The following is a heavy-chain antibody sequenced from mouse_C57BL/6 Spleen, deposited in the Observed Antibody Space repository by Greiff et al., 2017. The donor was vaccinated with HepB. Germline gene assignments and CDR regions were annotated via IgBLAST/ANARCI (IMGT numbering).Heavy chain of an antibody. Sequence: EVQRVESGGGLVKPGGSLKLSCAASGFTFSDYGMHWVRQAPEKGLEWVAYISSGSSTIYYADTVKGRFTISRDNAKNTLFLQMTSLRSEDTAMYYCARPTTSYAMDYWGQGTSVTVSS. V-gene: IGHV5-17*01. CDR3: ARPTTSYAMDY. J-gene: IGHJ4*01. CDR1: GFTFSDYG. D-gene: IGHD2-12*01. CDR2: ISSGSSTI.